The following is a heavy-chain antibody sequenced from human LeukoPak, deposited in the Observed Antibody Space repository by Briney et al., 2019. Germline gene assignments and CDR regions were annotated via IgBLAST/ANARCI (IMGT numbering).Heavy chain of an antibody. V-gene: IGHV3-7*01. J-gene: IGHJ3*02. Sequence: GGSLRLSCVASRFTFSNYWMSWVRQAPGKGLEWVANINQDGSKKRYADSMKGRFTISRDNAKESLYLQLNSLRAEDTAVYYCARRYNWNYGEAFDIWGQGTMVTVSS. CDR1: RFTFSNYW. CDR2: INQDGSKK. D-gene: IGHD1-7*01. CDR3: ARRYNWNYGEAFDI.